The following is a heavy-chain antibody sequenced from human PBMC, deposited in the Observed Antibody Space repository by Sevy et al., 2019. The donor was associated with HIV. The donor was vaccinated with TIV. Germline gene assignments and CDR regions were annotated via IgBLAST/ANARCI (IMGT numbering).Heavy chain of an antibody. V-gene: IGHV1-69*13. CDR1: GGTFSSYA. D-gene: IGHD3-10*01. Sequence: ASVKFSCKASGGTFSSYAISWVRQAPGQGLEWMGGIIPIFGTANYAQKFQGRVTITADESTSTAYMELSSLRSEDKAVYYCARGDGSGNGYFDYWGQGTLVTVSS. J-gene: IGHJ4*02. CDR3: ARGDGSGNGYFDY. CDR2: IIPIFGTA.